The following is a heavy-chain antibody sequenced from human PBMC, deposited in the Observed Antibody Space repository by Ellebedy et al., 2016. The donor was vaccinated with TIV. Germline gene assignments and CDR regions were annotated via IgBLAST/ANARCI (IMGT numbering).Heavy chain of an antibody. CDR2: ISNAGST. CDR1: GDSTSSYS. CDR3: SRYNGYYDSSGLFDY. V-gene: IGHV4-4*09. Sequence: SETLSLXCTVSGDSTSSYSWNWVRQPPGKGPEWIGRISNAGSTIYNPSLRSRVTISVDTSKNQFSLRLSSVTAADTAVYYCSRYNGYYDSSGLFDYWGQGTLVTVSS. D-gene: IGHD3-22*01. J-gene: IGHJ4*02.